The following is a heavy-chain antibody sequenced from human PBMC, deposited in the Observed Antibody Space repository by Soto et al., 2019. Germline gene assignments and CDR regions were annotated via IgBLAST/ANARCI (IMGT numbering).Heavy chain of an antibody. CDR3: ARDRAKWKDYYYYGMDV. D-gene: IGHD1-20*01. V-gene: IGHV4-30-4*01. J-gene: IGHJ6*02. CDR1: GGSISSGDDF. Sequence: PSETLSLTCTVSGGSISSGDDFWTWIRQPPGKGLEWIGYIYYSGSTYCNPSLKSRLTMSVDTSKNQFSLKLSSVTAADTAVYYCARDRAKWKDYYYYGMDVRGQGTTVTVSS. CDR2: IYYSGST.